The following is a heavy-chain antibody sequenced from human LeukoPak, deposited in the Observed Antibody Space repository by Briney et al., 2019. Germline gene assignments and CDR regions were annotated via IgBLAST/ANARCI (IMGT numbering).Heavy chain of an antibody. J-gene: IGHJ4*02. D-gene: IGHD1-26*01. CDR3: ARDSGSYKPFDY. CDR1: GGSISSYY. Sequence: SETLSLTCTVSGGSISSYYWSWIRQPPGKGLEWIGYIYYSGSTNYNPSLKSRVTISVDTSKNQFSLKLSSVTAADTAVYYCARDSGSYKPFDYWGQGTPVTVSS. CDR2: IYYSGST. V-gene: IGHV4-59*01.